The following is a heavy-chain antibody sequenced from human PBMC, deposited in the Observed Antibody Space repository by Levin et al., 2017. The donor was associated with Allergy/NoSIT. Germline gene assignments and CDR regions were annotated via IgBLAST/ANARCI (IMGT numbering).Heavy chain of an antibody. CDR3: VRREAYSSTLYYFDY. Sequence: GESLKISCAASGFTFSTYWMHWVRQAPGKGLVWVSRINSDGSRTNYADSVKGRFTISRDNAKNTLYLEMSSLRDEDTAVYYCVRREAYSSTLYYFDYWGQGTLVTVSS. J-gene: IGHJ4*02. CDR1: GFTFSTYW. CDR2: INSDGSRT. D-gene: IGHD6-13*01. V-gene: IGHV3-74*01.